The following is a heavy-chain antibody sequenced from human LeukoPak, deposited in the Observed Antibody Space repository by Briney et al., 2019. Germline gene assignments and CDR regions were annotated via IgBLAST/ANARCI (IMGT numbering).Heavy chain of an antibody. CDR3: ARATPYYYYDTSGYHFDY. Sequence: SETLSLTCTVSGGSISSSSYYWGWIRQPPGKGLEWIGSLYYSGSTYYNPSLKSRVTISVDTSKNQFSLKLSSVTAADAAVYYCARATPYYYYDTSGYHFDYWGQGTLVTVSS. J-gene: IGHJ4*02. CDR1: GGSISSSSYY. V-gene: IGHV4-39*07. CDR2: LYYSGST. D-gene: IGHD3-22*01.